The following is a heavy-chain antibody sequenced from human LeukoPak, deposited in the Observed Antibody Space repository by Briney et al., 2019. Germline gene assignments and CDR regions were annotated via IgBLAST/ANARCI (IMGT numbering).Heavy chain of an antibody. CDR1: GGSISAYH. V-gene: IGHV4-4*08. Sequence: SETLSLTCTVSGGSISAYHWSWIRRPPGKGLEWIGYIYTSGNTNYNPSLKSRVTISVDTSKNQFSLKLSSVTAADTAVYYCAAPFCGGDCYSSYYYYAMDVWGPGTTVTVSS. CDR3: AAPFCGGDCYSSYYYYAMDV. J-gene: IGHJ6*02. D-gene: IGHD2-21*02. CDR2: IYTSGNT.